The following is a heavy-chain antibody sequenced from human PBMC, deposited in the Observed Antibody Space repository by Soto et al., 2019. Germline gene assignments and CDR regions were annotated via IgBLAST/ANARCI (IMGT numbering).Heavy chain of an antibody. CDR2: INGDTGKA. J-gene: IGHJ5*02. CDR1: GYNFSTYS. D-gene: IGHD1-26*01. V-gene: IGHV1-3*01. CDR3: ARDAGGLTSGSYGWFDP. Sequence: QVQLVQSGAEVRKPGASVKVSCKASGYNFSTYSMYWVRQAPGQRLEWMGWINGDTGKARYSQKYQGRLTITRETSASTAYMELSSLRSDDTALFYCARDAGGLTSGSYGWFDPWGQGTLVTVSS.